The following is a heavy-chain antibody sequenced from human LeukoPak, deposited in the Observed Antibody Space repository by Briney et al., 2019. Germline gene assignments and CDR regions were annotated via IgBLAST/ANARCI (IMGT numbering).Heavy chain of an antibody. CDR1: GYTLTELS. CDR3: TKDIHVAPTNALDI. V-gene: IGHV1-24*01. D-gene: IGHD5-12*01. J-gene: IGHJ3*02. CDR2: FDPEDGET. Sequence: ASVKVSCKVSGYTLTELSMHWVRQAPGKGLEWMGGFDPEDGETIYAQKFQGRVTMTEDTSTDTAYMELSSLRAEDTSVYNWTKDIHVAPTNALDIWGQGTMVTVSS.